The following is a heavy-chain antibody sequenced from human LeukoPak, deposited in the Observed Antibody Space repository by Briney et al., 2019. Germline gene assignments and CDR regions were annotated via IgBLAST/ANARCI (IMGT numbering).Heavy chain of an antibody. D-gene: IGHD3-3*01. J-gene: IGHJ6*02. V-gene: IGHV4-4*07. CDR2: IYTSGST. CDR3: ARDSGSHYDFWSGYFEPPPNYYYGMDV. CDR1: GGSISSYY. Sequence: PSETLSLTCTVSGGSISSYYWSWIRQPAGKGLEWIGRIYTSGSTNYNPSLKSRVTMSVDTSKNQFSLKLSSVTAADTAVYYCARDSGSHYDFWSGYFEPPPNYYYGMDVWGQGTTVTVSS.